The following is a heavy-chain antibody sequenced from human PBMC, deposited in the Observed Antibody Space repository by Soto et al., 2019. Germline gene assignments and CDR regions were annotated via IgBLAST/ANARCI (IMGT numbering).Heavy chain of an antibody. V-gene: IGHV4-59*11. CDR1: GGSISGHY. CDR2: IFYSGSTTY. CDR3: ARVGSSGWSPDY. D-gene: IGHD6-19*01. Sequence: QVQLQESGPGLVKPSDTLSLTCTVSGGSISGHYWIWIRQPPGEGMEWIGYIFYSGSTTYNNNPALKSRVTISVDTSKNQCSLSLSSVTAADTAVYSCARVGSSGWSPDYGGQGTLVTVSS. J-gene: IGHJ4*02.